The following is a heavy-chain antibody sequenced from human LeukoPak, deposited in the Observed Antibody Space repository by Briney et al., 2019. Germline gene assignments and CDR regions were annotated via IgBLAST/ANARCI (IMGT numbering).Heavy chain of an antibody. CDR1: GGSFSGYY. J-gene: IGHJ5*02. D-gene: IGHD3-10*01. CDR3: ARRISLVRGVIIANWFDP. Sequence: SETLSLTCAVYGGSFSGYYWSWIRQPPGKGLEWIGEINHSGSTNYNLSLKSRVTISVDTSKNQFSLKLSSVTAADTAVYYCARRISLVRGVIIANWFDPWGQGTLVTVSS. V-gene: IGHV4-34*01. CDR2: INHSGST.